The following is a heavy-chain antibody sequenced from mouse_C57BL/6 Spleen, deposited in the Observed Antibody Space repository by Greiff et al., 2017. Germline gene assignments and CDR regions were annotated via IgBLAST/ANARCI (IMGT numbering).Heavy chain of an antibody. Sequence: EVHLVESGGGLVQPGGSMKLSCVASGFTFSNYWMNWVRQSPEKGLEWVAQIRLKSDNYATHYAESVKGRFTISRDDSKSSVYLQMNNLRAEDTGIYSCTAYYSNYYAMDYWGQGTSVTVSS. CDR3: TAYYSNYYAMDY. CDR1: GFTFSNYW. CDR2: IRLKSDNYAT. J-gene: IGHJ4*01. D-gene: IGHD2-5*01. V-gene: IGHV6-3*01.